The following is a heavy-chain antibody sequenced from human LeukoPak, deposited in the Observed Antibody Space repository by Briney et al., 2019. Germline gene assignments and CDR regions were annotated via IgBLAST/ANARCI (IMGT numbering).Heavy chain of an antibody. J-gene: IGHJ3*02. D-gene: IGHD3-9*01. V-gene: IGHV4-34*01. Sequence: PPETLSLTCAVYVGSFSGYYWSWIRQPPGKGLEWIGEINHSGSTKDNPSLKSRVTISVDTSKNQFSLKLSSVTAADTAVYYCARRRGRYFDWLSNAFDIWGQGTMVTVSS. CDR2: INHSGST. CDR1: VGSFSGYY. CDR3: ARRRGRYFDWLSNAFDI.